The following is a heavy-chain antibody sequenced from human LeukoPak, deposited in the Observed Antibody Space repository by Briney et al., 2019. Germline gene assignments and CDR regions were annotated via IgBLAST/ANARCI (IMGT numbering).Heavy chain of an antibody. V-gene: IGHV3-21*04. CDR2: ISSSSSYI. J-gene: IGHJ6*02. Sequence: PGGSLRLSCAASGFTFSSYSMNWVRQAPGKGLEWVSSISSSSSYIYYADSVKGRFTISRDNAKNSLYLQMNSLRAEDTAVYYCAKAETRRLRYFDWLSPRPYYYYGMDVWGQGTTVTVSS. CDR1: GFTFSSYS. D-gene: IGHD3-9*01. CDR3: AKAETRRLRYFDWLSPRPYYYYGMDV.